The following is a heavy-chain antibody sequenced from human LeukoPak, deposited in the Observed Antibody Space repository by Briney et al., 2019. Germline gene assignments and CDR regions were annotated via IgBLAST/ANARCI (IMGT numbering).Heavy chain of an antibody. CDR1: GFTFSSYA. CDR3: ATVRGEVDY. CDR2: ISGSGGST. V-gene: IGHV3-23*01. Sequence: GGSLRLSCAASGFTFSSYAMSWVRQAPGKGLEWVSAISGSGGSTYYADSVKGRFTISRDNAKNSLYLQMNSLRAEDTAVYYCATVRGEVDYWGQGTLVTVSS. J-gene: IGHJ4*02. D-gene: IGHD3-10*01.